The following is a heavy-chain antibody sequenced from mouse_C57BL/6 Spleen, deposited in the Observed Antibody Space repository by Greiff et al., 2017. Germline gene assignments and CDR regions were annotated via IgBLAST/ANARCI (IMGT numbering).Heavy chain of an antibody. CDR3: TDGCYDDWYFDV. Sequence: EVKLEESGGGLVQPGGSMKLSCVASGFTFSNYWMNWVRQSPEKGLEWVAQIRSKSDNYATHYAESVKGRFTISRDDYKSGVYLQMNNLRAEDTGIYYCTDGCYDDWYFDVWGTGTTVTVSS. D-gene: IGHD2-3*01. CDR2: IRSKSDNYAT. V-gene: IGHV6-3*01. J-gene: IGHJ1*03. CDR1: GFTFSNYW.